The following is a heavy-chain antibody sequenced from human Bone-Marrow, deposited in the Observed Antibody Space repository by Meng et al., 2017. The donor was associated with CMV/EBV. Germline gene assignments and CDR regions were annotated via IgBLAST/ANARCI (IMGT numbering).Heavy chain of an antibody. CDR1: GFTFSSYS. CDR3: ASDSTRTGFYP. Sequence: GESPKISFASSGFTFSSYSMNLVRLAPGKGLEWVSSISSSSSYIYYADSVKGRFTISRDNAKNSLYLQMNSLRAKDTAVYYCASDSTRTGFYPWGQGTLVTVSS. J-gene: IGHJ5*02. CDR2: ISSSSSYI. D-gene: IGHD1-14*01. V-gene: IGHV3-21*01.